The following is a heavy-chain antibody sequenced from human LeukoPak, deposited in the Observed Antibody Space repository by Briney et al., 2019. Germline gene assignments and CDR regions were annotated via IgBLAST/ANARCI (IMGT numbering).Heavy chain of an antibody. Sequence: ASVKVSCKSSGHPFTDYYIHWLQQAPGKGLEWMGRIDPLDGETTYAETFLGRVTFTADTSTSTIYMELNSLTFADRAVYYCARDHEERGPYLDLWGQGTQVFVSS. D-gene: IGHD3-10*01. CDR2: IDPLDGET. J-gene: IGHJ4*02. CDR3: ARDHEERGPYLDL. V-gene: IGHV1-69-2*01. CDR1: GHPFTDYY.